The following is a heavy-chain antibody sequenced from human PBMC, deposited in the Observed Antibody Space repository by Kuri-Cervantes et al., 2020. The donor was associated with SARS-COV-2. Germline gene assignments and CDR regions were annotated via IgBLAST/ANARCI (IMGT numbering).Heavy chain of an antibody. D-gene: IGHD5-18*01. CDR1: GFTFDDYG. Sequence: GESLKISCVASGFTFDDYGMHWVRQAPGKGLEWVAFIRYDGSNKYYADSVKGRFTISRDNSKNTLYLQMNNLRAEDTATYYCAKDVNSATALAGYFDKWGQGTLVTVSS. CDR2: IRYDGSNK. V-gene: IGHV3-30*02. J-gene: IGHJ4*02. CDR3: AKDVNSATALAGYFDK.